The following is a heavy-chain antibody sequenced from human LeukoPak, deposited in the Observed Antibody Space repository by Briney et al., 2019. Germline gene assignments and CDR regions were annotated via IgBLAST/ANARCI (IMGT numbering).Heavy chain of an antibody. Sequence: SETLSLTCTVSGGSISSGSYYWSWIRQPAGKGLEWIGRIYTSGSTNYNPSLKSRVTISVDTSKNQFSLKLSSVTAADTAVYYCERETYYYYSSGCYYGGYYYYYYMDVWGKGTTVTISS. V-gene: IGHV4-61*02. CDR3: ERETYYYYSSGCYYGGYYYYYYMDV. CDR2: IYTSGST. CDR1: GGSISSGSYY. D-gene: IGHD3-22*01. J-gene: IGHJ6*03.